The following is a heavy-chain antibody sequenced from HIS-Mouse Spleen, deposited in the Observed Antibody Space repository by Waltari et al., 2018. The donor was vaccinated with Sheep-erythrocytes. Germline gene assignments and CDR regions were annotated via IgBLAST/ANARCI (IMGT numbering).Heavy chain of an antibody. CDR1: GYYISSGSY. CDR2: IYHSGST. V-gene: IGHV4-38-2*02. CDR3: ARDLGYDILTGYYSDAFDI. D-gene: IGHD3-9*01. J-gene: IGHJ3*02. Sequence: QVQLQESGPGLVKPSETLSLTCTVSGYYISSGSYWGWIRQPPGKGLEWIGSIYHSGSTYYNPSLKSRVTISVDTSKTQFSLKLSSVTAADTAVYYCARDLGYDILTGYYSDAFDIWGQGTMVTVSS.